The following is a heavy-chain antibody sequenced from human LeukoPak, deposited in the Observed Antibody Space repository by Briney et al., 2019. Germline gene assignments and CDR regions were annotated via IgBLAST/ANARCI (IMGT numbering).Heavy chain of an antibody. D-gene: IGHD3-22*01. CDR1: GGSISSSTYY. J-gene: IGHJ4*02. CDR2: THYSGST. CDR3: ARLGGYYDPPDY. Sequence: SETLSLTCTVSGGSISSSTYYWAWIRQPPGKGLEWTATTHYSGSTYYNPSLRSRVTLSVETAKNQFSLHLRSVTAADTAVYYCARLGGYYDPPDYWGRGTLVTVSS. V-gene: IGHV4-39*01.